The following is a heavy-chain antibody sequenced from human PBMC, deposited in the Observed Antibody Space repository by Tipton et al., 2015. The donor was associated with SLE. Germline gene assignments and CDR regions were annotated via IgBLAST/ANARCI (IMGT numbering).Heavy chain of an antibody. CDR2: VYHSGST. Sequence: TLSLTCTVSGGSISSGGYYWSWIRQHPGKGLEWIGYVYHSGSTNYNPSLKSRVTISVDTSKNQFSLKLSSVTAADTAVYYCARGLARRVFDYWGQGTLVTVSS. V-gene: IGHV4-31*03. CDR1: GGSISSGGYY. D-gene: IGHD6-6*01. CDR3: ARGLARRVFDY. J-gene: IGHJ4*02.